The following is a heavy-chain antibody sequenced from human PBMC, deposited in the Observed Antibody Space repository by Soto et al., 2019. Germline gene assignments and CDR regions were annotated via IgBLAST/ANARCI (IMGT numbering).Heavy chain of an antibody. Sequence: WGSLRLSCAASGFTFSSYWMSWVRQAPGKGLEWVANIKQDGSEKYYVDSVKGRFTISRDNAKNSLYLQMNSLRAEDTAVYYCARDPFLLPHPPSFDYWGQGTLVTVSS. V-gene: IGHV3-7*01. CDR3: ARDPFLLPHPPSFDY. CDR2: IKQDGSEK. J-gene: IGHJ4*02. CDR1: GFTFSSYW.